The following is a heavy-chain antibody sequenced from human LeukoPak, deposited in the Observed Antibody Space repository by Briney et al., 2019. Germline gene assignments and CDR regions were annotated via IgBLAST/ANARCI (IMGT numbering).Heavy chain of an antibody. V-gene: IGHV1-46*01. Sequence: GASVKVSCKTYGYPFTSYAISWVRQAPGQGLEWMGVINPNGSTTSCAQKFQARVTMTRDTSTSTVYMELTSLTSEDTSMYYCARGQLADRYIFDYWGQRTLVTVSS. CDR3: ARGQLADRYIFDY. CDR1: GYPFTSYA. J-gene: IGHJ4*02. D-gene: IGHD6-6*01. CDR2: INPNGSTT.